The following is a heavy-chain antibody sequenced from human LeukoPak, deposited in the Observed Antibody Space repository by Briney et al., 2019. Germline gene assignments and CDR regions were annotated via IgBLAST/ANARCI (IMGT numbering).Heavy chain of an antibody. CDR2: IYYSGNT. CDR3: AREARVDRAFDV. CDR1: RGSISSGGYY. D-gene: IGHD3-9*01. J-gene: IGHJ3*01. Sequence: SQTLSLTCTVSRGSISSGGYYWSWIRQHPGKGLEWIGYIYYSGNTYYNPSLKSRVTISVDTSKNQFSLKLSSVTAADTAVYFCAREARVDRAFDVWGQGTMVTVSA. V-gene: IGHV4-31*03.